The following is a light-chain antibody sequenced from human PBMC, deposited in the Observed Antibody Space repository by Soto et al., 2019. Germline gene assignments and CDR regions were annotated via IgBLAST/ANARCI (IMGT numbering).Light chain of an antibody. CDR3: MHSCQWHQN. CDR2: KVS. V-gene: IGKV2-30*02. CDR1: QSLVHNDGNTY. J-gene: IGKJ2*01. Sequence: DVVMTQYSVSLPVTLGQPASISCRSSQSLVHNDGNTYLFWFQQRAGQSPRRRIYKVSKRGSGVPERFSGSGSGTAFTLKINRVEDEDVGVYYSMHSCQWHQNVGQRPSVETK.